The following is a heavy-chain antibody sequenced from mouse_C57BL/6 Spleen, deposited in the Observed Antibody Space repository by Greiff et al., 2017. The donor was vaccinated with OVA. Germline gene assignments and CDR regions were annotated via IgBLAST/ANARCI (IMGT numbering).Heavy chain of an antibody. CDR1: GYTFTSYW. D-gene: IGHD1-1*01. J-gene: IGHJ4*01. V-gene: IGHV1-50*01. CDR2: IDPSDSYT. CDR3: ARRNSHYYGSSYYAMDY. Sequence: VKLQQPGAELVKPGASVKLSCKASGYTFTSYWMQWVKQRPGQGLEWIGEIDPSDSYTNYNQKFKGKATLTVDTSSGTAYMQLSSLTSEDSAVYYCARRNSHYYGSSYYAMDYWGQGTSVTVSS.